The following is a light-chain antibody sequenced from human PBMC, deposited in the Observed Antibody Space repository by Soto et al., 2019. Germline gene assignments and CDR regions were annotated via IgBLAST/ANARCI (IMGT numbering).Light chain of an antibody. V-gene: IGKV1-5*03. J-gene: IGKJ1*01. CDR1: QSSSGW. CDR3: QQWNRYSWN. CDR2: KAS. Sequence: IQLTQSPSTLPASVGDRVIITCRASQSSSGWLAWYQQKPWKAPKLLIYKASTLVIGVPSMFSGSGSGTVFTLSISALQPDGFATCCCQQWNRYSWNFGQGTKVEI.